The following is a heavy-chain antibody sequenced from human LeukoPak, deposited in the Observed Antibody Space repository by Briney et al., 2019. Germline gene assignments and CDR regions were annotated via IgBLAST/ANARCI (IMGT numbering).Heavy chain of an antibody. CDR2: IKGDGSEK. CDR1: GFPFSSYW. V-gene: IGHV3-7*03. J-gene: IGHJ4*02. D-gene: IGHD4-17*01. Sequence: GGSLRLSCAASGFPFSSYWMSWVRQAPGKVLEWVANIKGDGSEKYYVDSVKGRFTMSRDNGKNLLYLQMNSLRAEDTAVYYCARDGPSSPTYGEGGAYWGQGTPVTVSS. CDR3: ARDGPSSPTYGEGGAY.